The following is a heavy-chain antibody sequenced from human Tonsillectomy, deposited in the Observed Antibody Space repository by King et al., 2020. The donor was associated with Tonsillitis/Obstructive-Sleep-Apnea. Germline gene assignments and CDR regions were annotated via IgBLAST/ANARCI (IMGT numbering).Heavy chain of an antibody. Sequence: VQLQQWGAGLLKPSETLSLTCAVYAGSFSGYYLSWIRHLSGKGLEWFGEFVLSVITNYNPSLKSRVTISADTSKTQFSLKLSSVTAADTAVYYCAREITTGAFDIWGQGTMVTVSS. CDR2: FVLSVIT. V-gene: IGHV4-34*12. D-gene: IGHD3-16*01. CDR1: AGSFSGYY. CDR3: AREITTGAFDI. J-gene: IGHJ3*02.